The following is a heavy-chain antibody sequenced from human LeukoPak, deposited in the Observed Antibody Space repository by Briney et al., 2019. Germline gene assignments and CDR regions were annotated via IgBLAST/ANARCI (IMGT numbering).Heavy chain of an antibody. CDR3: ARGHTVLVPATTGGDY. Sequence: GGSLRLSCAASGFTFSDYYMSWIRQVPGKGREWVSYFSPRGSPIYYADSVKGRFTTSRDNAKNSLYLQMNSLRAEDTAVYFCARGHTVLVPATTGGDYWGQGTLVTVSS. V-gene: IGHV3-11*01. CDR2: FSPRGSPI. CDR1: GFTFSDYY. J-gene: IGHJ4*02. D-gene: IGHD2-2*01.